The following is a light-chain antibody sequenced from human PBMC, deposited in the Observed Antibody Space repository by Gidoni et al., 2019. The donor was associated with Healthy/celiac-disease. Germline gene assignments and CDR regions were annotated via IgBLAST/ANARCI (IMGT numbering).Light chain of an antibody. J-gene: IGKJ2*04. CDR1: QDISNY. Sequence: DIQMTQSPSSLSASVGDRVTITCQASQDISNYLNWYQQKPGKAPKLLIYDASNLETGVPSRFSGSGSGTDFTCTISSLQPEDIATYYCQQYDNLLPCSFGQGTKLEIK. V-gene: IGKV1-33*01. CDR3: QQYDNLLPCS. CDR2: DAS.